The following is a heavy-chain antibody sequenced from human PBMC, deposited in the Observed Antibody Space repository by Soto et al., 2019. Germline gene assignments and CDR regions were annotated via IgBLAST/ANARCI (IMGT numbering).Heavy chain of an antibody. CDR3: ARRTSGWNLDY. Sequence: EVQLLESGGGLVQPGGSLRLSCAASGFTFSSYAMSWVRQAPGKGLEWVSVISGSGGSTYYADSVKGRFTISRDKSKNTRYLQMNRLRAEDTAVYYCARRTSGWNLDYWGQGTRVTVSS. CDR1: GFTFSSYA. CDR2: ISGSGGST. V-gene: IGHV3-23*01. D-gene: IGHD6-19*01. J-gene: IGHJ4*02.